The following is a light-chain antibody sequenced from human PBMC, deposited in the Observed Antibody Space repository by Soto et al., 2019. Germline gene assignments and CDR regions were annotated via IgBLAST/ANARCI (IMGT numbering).Light chain of an antibody. CDR3: QMYNNWVGT. J-gene: IGKJ4*01. V-gene: IGKV3-15*01. Sequence: EIVMTQSPATLSVSPGERATLSCRASQSISSNLAWYQQKPGQAPRLLIYGASTRATGIPARFSGSGSGTEFTLTISSLQSEDFAVYYCQMYNNWVGTFGGGTKVDIK. CDR1: QSISSN. CDR2: GAS.